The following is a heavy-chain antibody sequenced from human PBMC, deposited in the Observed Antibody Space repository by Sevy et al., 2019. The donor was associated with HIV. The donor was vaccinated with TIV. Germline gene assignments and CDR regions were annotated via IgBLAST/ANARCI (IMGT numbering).Heavy chain of an antibody. D-gene: IGHD1-1*01. Sequence: ASVKVSCKASGYIFTSYGISWVRQAPGQGLEWMGWISGYNGDTNYAQKFQGRVTMTTDTSTSTAYMELRSLRSDDTAVYYCASGDVADRSAQLQFYYNGMDVWGQGTTVTVSS. CDR2: ISGYNGDT. V-gene: IGHV1-18*01. J-gene: IGHJ6*02. CDR3: ASGDVADRSAQLQFYYNGMDV. CDR1: GYIFTSYG.